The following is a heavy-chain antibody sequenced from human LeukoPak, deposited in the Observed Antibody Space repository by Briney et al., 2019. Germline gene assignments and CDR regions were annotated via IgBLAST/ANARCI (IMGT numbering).Heavy chain of an antibody. V-gene: IGHV3-23*01. J-gene: IGHJ5*02. CDR3: ARSGYNRFDP. D-gene: IGHD5-12*01. Sequence: GGSLRLSCAASGFTFSGYSMNWVRQAPGKGLEWVSGIRASGRTTDYADSVKGRFTISRDTSKNTLHLQMNSLRAEDTAVYYCARSGYNRFDPWGQGTLVTVSS. CDR2: IRASGRTT. CDR1: GFTFSGYS.